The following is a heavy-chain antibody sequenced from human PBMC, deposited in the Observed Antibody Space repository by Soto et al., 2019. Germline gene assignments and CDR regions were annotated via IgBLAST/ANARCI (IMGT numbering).Heavy chain of an antibody. CDR3: TRGAYGDNNWFDP. Sequence: SVKVSCKASGGTFSSYAISWVRQAPGQGLEWMGGIIPIFGTANYAQKFQGRVTITADESTSTAYMELSSLRSEDTAVYYCTRGAYGDNNWFDPWGQGTLVTVSS. CDR1: GGTFSSYA. J-gene: IGHJ5*02. V-gene: IGHV1-69*13. CDR2: IIPIFGTA. D-gene: IGHD4-17*01.